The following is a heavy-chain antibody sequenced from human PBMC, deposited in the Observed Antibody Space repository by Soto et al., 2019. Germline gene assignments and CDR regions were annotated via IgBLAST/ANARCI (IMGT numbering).Heavy chain of an antibody. J-gene: IGHJ5*02. Sequence: PVGSLRLSCASSVFTFSSYWMHCVRQSPGKWLVWVSRINSDGSSTSYADSVKGRFTISRDNAKNTLYLQMNSLRAEDTAVYYWVSVRREDPHWFDARGQGTLVTVS. CDR3: VSVRREDPHWFDA. CDR1: VFTFSSYW. D-gene: IGHD1-26*01. CDR2: INSDGSST. V-gene: IGHV3-74*01.